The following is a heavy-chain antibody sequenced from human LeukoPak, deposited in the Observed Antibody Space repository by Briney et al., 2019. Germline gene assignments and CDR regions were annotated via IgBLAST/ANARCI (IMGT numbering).Heavy chain of an antibody. CDR2: ITGSGANA. V-gene: IGHV3-23*01. CDR3: TTTGTYYDILTGYYTLDY. Sequence: GETLRLSCAASGFTFSSHGMNWVRQAPGKGLEWVSGITGSGANAYYADSVKGRFTISRDNSRNTLYLQMNSLKTEDTAVYYCTTTGTYYDILTGYYTLDYWGQGTLVTVSS. J-gene: IGHJ4*02. D-gene: IGHD3-9*01. CDR1: GFTFSSHG.